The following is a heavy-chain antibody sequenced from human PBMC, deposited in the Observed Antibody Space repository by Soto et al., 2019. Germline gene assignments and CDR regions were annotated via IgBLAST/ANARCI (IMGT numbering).Heavy chain of an antibody. V-gene: IGHV4-31*03. J-gene: IGHJ4*02. D-gene: IGHD3-22*01. CDR2: IYYSGST. CDR1: GGSISSGGYY. CDR3: ARAITYSYDSSGYQYYFAY. Sequence: QVQLQESGPGLVKPSQTLSLTCTVSGGSISSGGYYWSWIRQHPGKGLEWIGYIYYSGSTYYNPSPKSRVTISVDTSKNQFSLKLSSVTAADTAVYYCARAITYSYDSSGYQYYFAYWGQGTLVTVSS.